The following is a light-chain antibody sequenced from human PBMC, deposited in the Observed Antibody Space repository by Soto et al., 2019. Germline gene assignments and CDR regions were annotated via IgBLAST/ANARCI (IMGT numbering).Light chain of an antibody. CDR1: QGISDY. CDR3: QQADTFPIT. V-gene: IGKV1-12*01. CDR2: AAS. J-gene: IGKJ5*01. Sequence: DIQMTQSPSSLSASVGDTVTITCRASQGISDYLSWFQHKPGKAHKLLIYAASSLQSGVPSRFSGSGFGTDFTLTISSLQPEDFAVYYCQQADTFPITFGQGTRLEIK.